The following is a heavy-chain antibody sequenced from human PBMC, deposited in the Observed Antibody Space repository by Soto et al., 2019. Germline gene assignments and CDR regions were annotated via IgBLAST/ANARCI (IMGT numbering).Heavy chain of an antibody. CDR1: GFSFSAYG. CDR3: TTGTAVPYQCFNY. D-gene: IGHD6-19*01. CDR2: ISHDGNDR. V-gene: IGHV3-30*03. J-gene: IGHJ4*02. Sequence: QVELVESGGGVVQPGRSLRLSCEASGFSFSAYGMHWVRQAPGKGLEWVAAISHDGNDRYYADSVKVRFTISRDNSKNTLYLQMNSLRSEDAAIYYCTTGTAVPYQCFNYWGQGTLVTGSS.